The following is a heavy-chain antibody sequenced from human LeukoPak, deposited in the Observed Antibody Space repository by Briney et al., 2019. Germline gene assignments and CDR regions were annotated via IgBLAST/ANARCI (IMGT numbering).Heavy chain of an antibody. V-gene: IGHV4-59*01. J-gene: IGHJ4*02. CDR3: ASHYGSGSFYSPFDY. CDR2: IYYSGST. Sequence: SETLSLTCTVSGGSISGYYWSWIRQPPGKGLEWIGYIYYSGSTNYNPSLKSRVTISVDTSKDQFSLKLSSVTAADTAVYYCASHYGSGSFYSPFDYWGQGTLVTVSS. CDR1: GGSISGYY. D-gene: IGHD3-10*01.